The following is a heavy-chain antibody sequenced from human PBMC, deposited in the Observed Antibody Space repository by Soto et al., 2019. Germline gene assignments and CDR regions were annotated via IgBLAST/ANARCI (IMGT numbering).Heavy chain of an antibody. D-gene: IGHD2-2*01. V-gene: IGHV1-69*06. J-gene: IGHJ6*02. Sequence: QVQLVQSGAEVKKPGSSVKVSCKASGGTFSSYAISWVRQAPGQGLEWMGGIIPIFGTANYAQKFQGRVTITADKSTSTAYMELSSLRSEDTAVYYCARVPWVPAALSYYYYGMDVWGQGTTVTVSS. CDR3: ARVPWVPAALSYYYYGMDV. CDR2: IIPIFGTA. CDR1: GGTFSSYA.